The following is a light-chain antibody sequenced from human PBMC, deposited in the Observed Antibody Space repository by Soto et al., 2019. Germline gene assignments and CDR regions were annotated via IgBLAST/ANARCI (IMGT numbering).Light chain of an antibody. CDR2: GAS. CDR1: QGIANF. CDR3: QQHNSFPIP. Sequence: IQLTQSPSSLSASVGDRVTISCRASQGIANFLAWYQQKPGKAPKLLIYGASTLQSGVPSRFSGSGSGTDFTLTISSLQPEDFATYCCQQHNSFPIPFGPGTKVDIK. J-gene: IGKJ3*01. V-gene: IGKV1-9*01.